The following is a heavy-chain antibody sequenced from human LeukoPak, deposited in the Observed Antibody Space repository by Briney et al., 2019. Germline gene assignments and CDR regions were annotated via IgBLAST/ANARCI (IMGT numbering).Heavy chain of an antibody. CDR3: ARKGNYDFWSGYSENWFDP. D-gene: IGHD3-3*01. J-gene: IGHJ5*02. CDR1: GYTFCTYS. Sequence: GGSLRLSCAASGYTFCTYSINGVRQAPGGGRECVSSICSSSSYIYYTHSVKGRFTISRDNAKNSLYLQMNSLRAEDTAAYYCARKGNYDFWSGYSENWFDPWGQGTLVTASS. V-gene: IGHV3-21*01. CDR2: ICSSSSYI.